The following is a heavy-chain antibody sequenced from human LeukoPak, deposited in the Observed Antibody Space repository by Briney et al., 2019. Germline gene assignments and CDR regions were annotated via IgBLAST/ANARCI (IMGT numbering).Heavy chain of an antibody. CDR3: GRRFCNSCPLDL. CDR2: FLAGGLL. Sequence: GGSLRLSCVGSGFNITTNNMYWVRQAAGKGLECVSTFLAGGLLDYADSVRDRFTISRDTSKNTLYLQMNSLSAEDTAVYYCGRRFCNSCPLDLWGQGTLVTVSS. D-gene: IGHD2-21*01. V-gene: IGHV3-66*04. J-gene: IGHJ4*02. CDR1: GFNITTNN.